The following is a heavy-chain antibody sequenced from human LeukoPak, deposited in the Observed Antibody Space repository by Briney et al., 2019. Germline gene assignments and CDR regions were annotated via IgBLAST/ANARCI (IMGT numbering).Heavy chain of an antibody. CDR3: ARVSLAYCGGDCYSDFDY. D-gene: IGHD2-21*01. CDR2: INPNSGGT. V-gene: IGHV1-2*02. CDR1: GYTFTGYY. Sequence: GASVNVSCKASGYTFTGYYMHWVRQAPGQGLEWMGWINPNSGGTNYAQKFQGRVTMTRDTSISTAYMELSRLRSDDTAVYYCARVSLAYCGGDCYSDFDYWGQGTLVTVSS. J-gene: IGHJ4*02.